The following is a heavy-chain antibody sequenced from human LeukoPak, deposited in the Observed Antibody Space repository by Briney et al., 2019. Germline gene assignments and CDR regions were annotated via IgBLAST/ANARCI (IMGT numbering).Heavy chain of an antibody. V-gene: IGHV1-69*13. CDR1: GGTFSSYA. Sequence: SVKVSCKASGGTFSSYAISWVRQAPGQGLEWVGGIIPIFGTPNYAQKFQGRVTITADESTSTAYMELSSLRSEDTAVYYCARPYSSSSYYYGMDVWGQGTTVTVSS. CDR2: IIPIFGTP. J-gene: IGHJ6*02. D-gene: IGHD6-6*01. CDR3: ARPYSSSSYYYGMDV.